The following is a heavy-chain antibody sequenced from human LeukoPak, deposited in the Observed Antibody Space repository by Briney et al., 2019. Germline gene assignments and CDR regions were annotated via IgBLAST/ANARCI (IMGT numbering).Heavy chain of an antibody. J-gene: IGHJ6*04. CDR1: GDSLTSGSRY. CDR2: FYSSTRT. CDR3: ARCMSELDYGDYAYYYHMDV. D-gene: IGHD4-17*01. Sequence: SETLSLTCTVSGDSLTSGSRYWSWIRPPAGMGLEWTGHFYSSTRTTYNPSLESRVTISGDTAKNQFSLKLDSVTAADTAVYFCARCMSELDYGDYAYYYHMDVWGKGTTVTVSS. V-gene: IGHV4-61*09.